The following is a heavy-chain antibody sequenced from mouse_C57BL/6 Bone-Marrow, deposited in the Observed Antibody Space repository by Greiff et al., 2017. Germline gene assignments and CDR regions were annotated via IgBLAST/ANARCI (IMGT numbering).Heavy chain of an antibody. Sequence: QVQLQQSGAELAKPGASVKLSCKASGYTFTSYWMHWVKQRPGQGLEWIGYINPSSGYTKYNQKFKDKATLTADTSSSTAYMQLSSLTYEDSAVYYCARWGWAFDYWGQGTTLTVSS. J-gene: IGHJ2*01. CDR3: ARWGWAFDY. CDR1: GYTFTSYW. CDR2: INPSSGYT. D-gene: IGHD2-3*01. V-gene: IGHV1-7*01.